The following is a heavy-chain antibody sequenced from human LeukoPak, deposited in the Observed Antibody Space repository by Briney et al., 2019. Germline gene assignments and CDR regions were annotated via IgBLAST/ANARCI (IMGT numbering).Heavy chain of an antibody. V-gene: IGHV3-23*01. CDR3: AKDRSDNTTWYVGSH. CDR2: ISGSGYST. D-gene: IGHD3-10*02. CDR1: GFTFSTYA. J-gene: IGHJ4*02. Sequence: GGSLRLSCAASGFTFSTYAMSWVRQAPGKGLEWVSSISGSGYSTYYADSVKGRFTISRDNSWNTLFLQMNSLRAEDTAVYYCAKDRSDNTTWYVGSHWGRGTLVTVSS.